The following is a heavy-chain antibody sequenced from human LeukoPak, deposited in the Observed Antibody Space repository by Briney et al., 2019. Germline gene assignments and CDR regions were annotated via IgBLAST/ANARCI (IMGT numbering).Heavy chain of an antibody. J-gene: IGHJ4*02. V-gene: IGHV4-59*01. Sequence: SETLSLTCTVSGGSISSYYWSWIRQPPGKGLEWIGYIYYTGSTNYNPSLKSRVTISVDKAKNQFSLKPSSVTAADTAVFYCARGSGGANYFDYWGQGALVTVSS. CDR3: ARGSGGANYFDY. D-gene: IGHD3-10*01. CDR2: IYYTGST. CDR1: GGSISSYY.